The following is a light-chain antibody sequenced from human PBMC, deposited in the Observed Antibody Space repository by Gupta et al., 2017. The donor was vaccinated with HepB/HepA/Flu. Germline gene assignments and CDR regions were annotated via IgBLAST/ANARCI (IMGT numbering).Light chain of an antibody. CDR3: QQYNNWPLYT. Sequence: EIVLTQSPATLSVSPGERATLSCRASQSVSRYLAWYQQRPGQAPRLLIYGVSSRATGIPDRFSGSGSGTDFTLTISRREPEDFAVYYCQQYNNWPLYTFGQGTKLEIK. CDR2: GVS. J-gene: IGKJ2*01. CDR1: QSVSRY. V-gene: IGKV3D-15*01.